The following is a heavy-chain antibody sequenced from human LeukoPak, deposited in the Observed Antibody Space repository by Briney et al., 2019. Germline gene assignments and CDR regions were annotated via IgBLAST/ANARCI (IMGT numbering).Heavy chain of an antibody. J-gene: IGHJ1*01. CDR1: GFTFSSYS. CDR3: ARPMIAAAGTFQH. V-gene: IGHV3-21*01. D-gene: IGHD6-13*01. CDR2: ISSSSSYI. Sequence: GGSLRLSCAASGFTFSSYSMTWVRQAPGKGLEWVSSISSSSSYIYYADSVKGRFTISRDNAKNSLYLQMNSLRAEDTAVYYCARPMIAAAGTFQHWGQGTLVTVSS.